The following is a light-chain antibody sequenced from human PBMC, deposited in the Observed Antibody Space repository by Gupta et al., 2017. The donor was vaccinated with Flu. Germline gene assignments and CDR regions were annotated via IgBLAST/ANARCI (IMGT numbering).Light chain of an antibody. J-gene: IGLJ2*01. CDR3: CSYGGGKF. Sequence: TGTSSDVGGYNYVSWYQQHPGKAPKLIIYEVNKRPSGVPDRFSGSKSGNTASLTVSGLLAEDEADYYCCSYGGGKFFGGGTKLTVL. V-gene: IGLV2-8*01. CDR2: EVN. CDR1: SSDVGGYNY.